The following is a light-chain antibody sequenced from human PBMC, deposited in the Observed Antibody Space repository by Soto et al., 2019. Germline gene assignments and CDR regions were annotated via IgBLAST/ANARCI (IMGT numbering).Light chain of an antibody. Sequence: EIVMTQSPATRSGSPGERATLSCRASQSVRSNFAWYQQRPGQAPRLLLYGASTRATGIPARFSGSGSGTEFTLTISSLQSEDFAVYYCQQYNDWPPLTFGGGTKVEIK. J-gene: IGKJ4*01. V-gene: IGKV3-15*01. CDR2: GAS. CDR3: QQYNDWPPLT. CDR1: QSVRSN.